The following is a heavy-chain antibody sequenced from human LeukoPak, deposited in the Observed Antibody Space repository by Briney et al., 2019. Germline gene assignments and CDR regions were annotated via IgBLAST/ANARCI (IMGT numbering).Heavy chain of an antibody. V-gene: IGHV3-21*01. CDR1: GFTFSSDS. CDR3: TSNPPGIERDGAEYFQH. D-gene: IGHD6-13*01. CDR2: ISSSSSHI. Sequence: GGSLRLSCAASGFTFSSDSMNWVRQAPGKGLEWVSSISSSSSHIYYADSVKGRFTISRDNAKNSLYLQMNSLRAEDTAVYYCTSNPPGIERDGAEYFQHWGQGTLVTGSS. J-gene: IGHJ1*01.